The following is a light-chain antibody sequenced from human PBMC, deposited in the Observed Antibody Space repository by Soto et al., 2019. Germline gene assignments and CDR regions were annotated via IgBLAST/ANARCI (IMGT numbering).Light chain of an antibody. V-gene: IGKV1-5*03. CDR2: KAS. J-gene: IGKJ1*01. CDR3: QQYNPYSPWT. Sequence: DIQMTQAPSTQPHSVGSRITINCXXSQSITGWLAWFQQKPGKAPKLLISKASNLESGVPSRFSGSGSGTEFTLTISGLQPDDFATYYCQQYNPYSPWTFGQGTKVDIK. CDR1: QSITGW.